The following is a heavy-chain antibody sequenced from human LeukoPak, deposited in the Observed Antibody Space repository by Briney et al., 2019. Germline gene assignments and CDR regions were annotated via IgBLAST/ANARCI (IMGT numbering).Heavy chain of an antibody. D-gene: IGHD2-21*01. CDR2: ISWNSGNI. V-gene: IGHV3-9*01. J-gene: IGHJ4*02. CDR1: GFTFDDYA. CDR3: AKESAVFPNAMDY. Sequence: GGSLRLYCAASGFTFDDYAMHWVRQAPGKGLEWVSGISWNSGNIGYADSVKGRFTISRDNAKNSLYLQMNSLRAEDTALYYCAKESAVFPNAMDYWGQGTLVTVSS.